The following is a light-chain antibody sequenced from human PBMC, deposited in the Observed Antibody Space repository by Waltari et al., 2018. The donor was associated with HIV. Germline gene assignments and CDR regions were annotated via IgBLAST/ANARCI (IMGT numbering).Light chain of an antibody. CDR1: QSVTTY. V-gene: IGKV3-11*01. CDR3: QQRSSWPYI. Sequence: VLTQSPATLSFSPGERATLSCRANQSVTTYLAWYQQKPGQAPRLLSYDASNRAAGIPARFSGSGSGTDFTLTISRLEPEDFAVYYCQQRSSWPYIFGQGTRLEIK. CDR2: DAS. J-gene: IGKJ2*01.